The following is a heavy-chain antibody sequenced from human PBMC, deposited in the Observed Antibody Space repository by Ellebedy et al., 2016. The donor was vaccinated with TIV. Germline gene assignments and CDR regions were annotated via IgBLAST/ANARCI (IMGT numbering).Heavy chain of an antibody. CDR3: ANEVWLVKDPDAFDI. Sequence: GESLKISCAASGFTFSSYAMSWVRQAPGKGLEWVSAISGSGGSTYYADSVKGRFTISRDNSKNTLYLQMNSLRAEDTAVYYCANEVWLVKDPDAFDIWGQGTMVTVSS. V-gene: IGHV3-23*01. D-gene: IGHD6-19*01. CDR2: ISGSGGST. J-gene: IGHJ3*02. CDR1: GFTFSSYA.